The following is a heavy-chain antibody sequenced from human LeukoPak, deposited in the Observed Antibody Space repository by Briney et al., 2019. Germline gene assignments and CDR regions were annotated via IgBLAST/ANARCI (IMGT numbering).Heavy chain of an antibody. D-gene: IGHD5-12*01. CDR3: ARRGAYSGNDLAWYFDL. V-gene: IGHV4-59*08. CDR2: IYYSGST. CDR1: GGFISSYY. J-gene: IGHJ2*01. Sequence: SETLSLTCTVSGGFISSYYWSWIRQPPGKGLEWIGYIYYSGSTSYNPSPKSRVTMSADTSKNQFSLRLSSVTAADTAVYYCARRGAYSGNDLAWYFDLWGRGTLVTVSS.